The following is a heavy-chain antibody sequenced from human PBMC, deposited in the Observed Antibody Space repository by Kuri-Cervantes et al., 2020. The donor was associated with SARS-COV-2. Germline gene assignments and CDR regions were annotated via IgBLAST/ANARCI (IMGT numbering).Heavy chain of an antibody. D-gene: IGHD5-24*01. Sequence: GGSLRLSCAASGFTFSSYWMSWVRQAPGKGLEWVANIKQDGSEKYYVDSVKGRFTISRDNAENSLYLQMNSLRAEDTAVYYCARARMAGHFDYWGQGTLVTVSS. CDR1: GFTFSSYW. J-gene: IGHJ4*02. CDR2: IKQDGSEK. CDR3: ARARMAGHFDY. V-gene: IGHV3-7*01.